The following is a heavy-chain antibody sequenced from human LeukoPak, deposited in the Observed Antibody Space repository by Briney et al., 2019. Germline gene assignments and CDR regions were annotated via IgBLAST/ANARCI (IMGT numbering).Heavy chain of an antibody. Sequence: GGSLRLSCVASGFTFSSYGMHWVRQAPGKGLQWVSSISSSSSYIYYADSVKGRFTISRDNANNSLYLQMNSLRPEDTALYYCTKDRDKWVVGTMDVWGQGTTVIVSS. V-gene: IGHV3-21*04. CDR2: ISSSSSYI. CDR3: TKDRDKWVVGTMDV. CDR1: GFTFSSYG. J-gene: IGHJ6*02. D-gene: IGHD1-26*01.